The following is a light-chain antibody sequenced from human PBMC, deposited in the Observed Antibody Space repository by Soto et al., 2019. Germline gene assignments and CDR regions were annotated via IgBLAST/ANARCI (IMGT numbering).Light chain of an antibody. CDR1: QSVSSN. V-gene: IGKV3-15*01. J-gene: IGKJ4*01. Sequence: EIVMTQSPATLSVSPGERATLSCRASQSVSSNLAWYQQKPGQAPRLLSYGASTRATGIPARFSGSGSGTEFTLTISSLQSEDFAVYDGQQYNNWPPLTFGGGTKVDIK. CDR2: GAS. CDR3: QQYNNWPPLT.